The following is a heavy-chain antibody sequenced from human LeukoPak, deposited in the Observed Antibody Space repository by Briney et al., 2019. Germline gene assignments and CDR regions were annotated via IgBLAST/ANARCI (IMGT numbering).Heavy chain of an antibody. V-gene: IGHV4-31*03. D-gene: IGHD2-15*01. CDR2: IYYSGST. J-gene: IGHJ4*02. CDR3: ARGENKYCSGGSCPSFDY. CDR1: GGSISSGGYY. Sequence: SETLSLTCTVSGGSISSGGYYWSWIRQHPGKGLEWIGYIYYSGSTNYNPSLKSRVTISVDTSKNQFSLKLSSVTAADTAVYYCARGENKYCSGGSCPSFDYWGQGTLVTVSS.